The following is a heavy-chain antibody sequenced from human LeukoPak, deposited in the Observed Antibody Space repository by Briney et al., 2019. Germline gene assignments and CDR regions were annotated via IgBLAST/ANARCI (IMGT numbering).Heavy chain of an antibody. CDR2: INHSGST. V-gene: IGHV4-34*01. Sequence: SETLSLTCAVYGGSFSGYYWSWIRQPPGKGLEWIGEINHSGSTNYNPSLKSRVTISVDTSKNQFSLRLSSVTAADTAVYYCARGGVAARRGLSYWGQGTLVIVSS. J-gene: IGHJ4*02. CDR3: ARGGVAARRGLSY. D-gene: IGHD6-6*01. CDR1: GGSFSGYY.